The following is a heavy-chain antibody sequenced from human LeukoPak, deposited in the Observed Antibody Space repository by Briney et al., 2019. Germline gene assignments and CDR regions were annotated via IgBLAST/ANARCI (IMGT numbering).Heavy chain of an antibody. CDR2: ISAKNGDT. V-gene: IGHV1-18*04. CDR3: ARRPTTGSYSSSWRDY. D-gene: IGHD6-13*01. CDR1: GYTFTSYG. J-gene: IGHJ4*02. Sequence: GASVKVSCKASGYTFTSYGITWVRQAPGQGLEWMGWISAKNGDTNYAQKVEGRVAMTTDTSTTTVYMELRSPRSDATAVEYWARRPTTGSYSSSWRDYWGQGTLVTVSS.